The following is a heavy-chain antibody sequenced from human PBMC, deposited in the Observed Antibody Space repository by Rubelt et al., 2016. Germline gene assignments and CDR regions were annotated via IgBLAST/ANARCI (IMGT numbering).Heavy chain of an antibody. J-gene: IGHJ6*02. CDR1: GFSLSTSGMC. Sequence: QVTLRESGPALVKPTQTLTLTCTFSGFSLSTSGMCVSWIRQPPGKALEWLARFDWDDDKYSSTSLKTRLTISKDTPKNPVVLTMTNMDPVDTATYYCARIVLPDYYDSSGGMDVWGQGTTVTVSS. D-gene: IGHD3-22*01. CDR3: ARIVLPDYYDSSGGMDV. CDR2: FDWDDDK. V-gene: IGHV2-70*15.